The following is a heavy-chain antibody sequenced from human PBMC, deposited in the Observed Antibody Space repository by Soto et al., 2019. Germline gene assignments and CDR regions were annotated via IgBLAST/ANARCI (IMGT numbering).Heavy chain of an antibody. V-gene: IGHV3-48*03. CDR1: GFTFSSYE. CDR2: ISSSGSTI. Sequence: PGGSLRLSCAASGFTFSSYEMNWVRQAPGKGLEWVSYISSSGSTIYYADSVKGRFTISRDNAKNSLYLQMNSLRAEDTAVYYCARGSRDGYNWHFDYWGQGTLVTVSS. CDR3: ARGSRDGYNWHFDY. J-gene: IGHJ4*02. D-gene: IGHD5-12*01.